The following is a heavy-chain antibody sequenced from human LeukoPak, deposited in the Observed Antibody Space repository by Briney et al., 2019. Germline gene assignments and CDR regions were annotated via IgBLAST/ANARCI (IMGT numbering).Heavy chain of an antibody. V-gene: IGHV3-23*01. D-gene: IGHD6-13*01. Sequence: GGSLRLSCEASGFTFNNYAMTWVRQAPGKGLEWVSSISASGGNTYYSDYVKGRFTISRDNSKNTLYLQMNSLRAEDTAVYYCAKDWPSEWQQLPDYDAVDIWGQGMMVTVSS. J-gene: IGHJ3*02. CDR3: AKDWPSEWQQLPDYDAVDI. CDR2: ISASGGNT. CDR1: GFTFNNYA.